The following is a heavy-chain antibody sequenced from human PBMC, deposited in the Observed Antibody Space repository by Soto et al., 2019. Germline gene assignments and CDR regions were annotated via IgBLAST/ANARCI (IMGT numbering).Heavy chain of an antibody. V-gene: IGHV1-2*04. J-gene: IGHJ6*02. CDR3: AREVAGGMDV. Sequence: ASVKVSCKASGYTFTGYFMHWVRQAPGQGLEWMGWINPNSGDTNYPQKFQGWVTMTRDTSINKAYMEVSRLSSDDTAVYYCAREVAGGMDVWGQRTTVTVSS. CDR2: INPNSGDT. CDR1: GYTFTGYF.